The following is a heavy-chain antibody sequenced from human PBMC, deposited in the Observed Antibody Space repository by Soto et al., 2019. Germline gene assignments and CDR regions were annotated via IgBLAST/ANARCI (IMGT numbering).Heavy chain of an antibody. CDR2: INHSGST. Sequence: SETLSLTCAVYGGSFSGYYWSWIRQPPGKGLEWIGEINHSGSTNYNPSLKSRVTISVDTSKNQFSLKLSSVTAADTAVYYCARVGGVVVPAAMPVFDYWGQGTLVTVSS. CDR3: ARVGGVVVPAAMPVFDY. V-gene: IGHV4-34*01. CDR1: GGSFSGYY. J-gene: IGHJ4*02. D-gene: IGHD2-2*01.